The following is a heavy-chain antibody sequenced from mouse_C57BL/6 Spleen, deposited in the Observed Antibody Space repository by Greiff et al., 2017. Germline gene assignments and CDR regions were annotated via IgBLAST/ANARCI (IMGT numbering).Heavy chain of an antibody. CDR3: ARLNGYFHFDY. CDR1: GYTFTSYW. Sequence: QVQLQQPGAELVRPGSSVKLSCKASGYTFTSYWMHWVKQRPIQGLEWIGNIDPSDSETNYNQKFKDKATLTVDKSSSTAYMQLSSLTSEDSAVYYCARLNGYFHFDYWGQGTTLTVSS. V-gene: IGHV1-52*01. J-gene: IGHJ2*01. D-gene: IGHD2-3*01. CDR2: IDPSDSET.